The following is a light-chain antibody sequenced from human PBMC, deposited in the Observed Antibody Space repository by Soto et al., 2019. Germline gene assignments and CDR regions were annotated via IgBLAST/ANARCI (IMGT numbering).Light chain of an antibody. Sequence: EIVLTQSPATLSLSPGESATLSCRASQSVSSYLAWYQQKPGQAPRLLIYDASNRATGIPARFSGSGSGTDFTLTISSLEPEDFAVYYCQQRSNWPPLWTFGQGTKLEIK. CDR1: QSVSSY. V-gene: IGKV3-11*01. J-gene: IGKJ2*02. CDR3: QQRSNWPPLWT. CDR2: DAS.